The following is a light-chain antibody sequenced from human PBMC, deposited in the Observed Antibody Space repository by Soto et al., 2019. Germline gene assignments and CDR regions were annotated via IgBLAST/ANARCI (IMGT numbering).Light chain of an antibody. Sequence: DIQMTQSPSTLSASVGDRVTITCRASQTVTNWLAWYQQKPGKAPKLLISEASSLESGVPSRFSGNGSGTEFTLIISSLQPDDFATYYCQQYKSYSGYTFGQGTKLDIK. CDR3: QQYKSYSGYT. J-gene: IGKJ2*01. CDR2: EAS. CDR1: QTVTNW. V-gene: IGKV1-5*03.